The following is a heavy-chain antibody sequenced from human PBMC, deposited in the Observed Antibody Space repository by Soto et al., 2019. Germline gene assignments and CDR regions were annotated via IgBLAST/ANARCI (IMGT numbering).Heavy chain of an antibody. CDR3: AMDPALRVDTAQKFDY. D-gene: IGHD5-18*01. Sequence: ASVKVSCKASGYTFTSYGISWVRQAPGQGLEWMGWISAYNGNTKYAQKLQGRVTMTTDTSTSTAYMELRSLRSDDTAVYYCAMDPALRVDTAQKFDYSGQGTLVIVSS. J-gene: IGHJ4*02. V-gene: IGHV1-18*01. CDR2: ISAYNGNT. CDR1: GYTFTSYG.